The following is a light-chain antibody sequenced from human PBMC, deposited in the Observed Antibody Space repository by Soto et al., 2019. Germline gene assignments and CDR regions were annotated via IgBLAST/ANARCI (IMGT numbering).Light chain of an antibody. Sequence: QSALTQPASVSGSPGQSITISCTGTSSDVGGYNYVSWYQQHPGKAPKLMIYDVRDRPSGVSNRFSGSKSGNTASLTISGLQAGDEADYYCNSYTSSSTYVFGAGTKVTVL. CDR3: NSYTSSSTYV. CDR2: DVR. CDR1: SSDVGGYNY. J-gene: IGLJ1*01. V-gene: IGLV2-14*01.